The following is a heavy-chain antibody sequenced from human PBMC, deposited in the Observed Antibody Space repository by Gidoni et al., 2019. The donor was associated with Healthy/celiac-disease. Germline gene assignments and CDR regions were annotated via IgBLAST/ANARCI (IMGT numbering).Heavy chain of an antibody. D-gene: IGHD2-8*01. CDR1: GCSISSSSYY. V-gene: IGHV4-39*07. J-gene: IGHJ6*02. CDR2: IYYSGST. Sequence: QLQLQESGPGLVTPSETLSLTWTVSGCSISSSSYYWGRIRQPPGKGLECIGSIYYSGSTYYNTSLKSRVTISVDKSKNQFSMKLSSVTAADTAVYYGASDRIVHGMDVWGQGTTVTVSS. CDR3: ASDRIVHGMDV.